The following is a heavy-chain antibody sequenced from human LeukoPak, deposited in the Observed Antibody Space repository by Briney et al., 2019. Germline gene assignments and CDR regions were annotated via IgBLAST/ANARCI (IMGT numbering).Heavy chain of an antibody. CDR3: AKAVVRGVNAFDI. V-gene: IGHV3-23*01. CDR2: ISGSGGST. Sequence: AISGSGGSTYYADSVKGRFTISRDNSKNTLYLQMNSLRAEDTAVYYCAKAVVRGVNAFDIWGQGTMVTVSS. J-gene: IGHJ3*02. D-gene: IGHD3-10*01.